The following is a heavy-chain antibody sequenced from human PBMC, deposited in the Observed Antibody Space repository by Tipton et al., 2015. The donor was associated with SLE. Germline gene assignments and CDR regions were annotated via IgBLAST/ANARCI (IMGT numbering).Heavy chain of an antibody. V-gene: IGHV4-59*01. Sequence: TLSLTCTVSDGSIRPYYWSWIRQPPGKGLEWLGYVYSNGDTTYNASLKSRVAISVDTSKNQFSLKLRSVTPADTAVYYCARGDSNGYFAYWGQGTLVTVSS. CDR2: VYSNGDT. CDR1: DGSIRPYY. J-gene: IGHJ4*02. D-gene: IGHD3-22*01. CDR3: ARGDSNGYFAY.